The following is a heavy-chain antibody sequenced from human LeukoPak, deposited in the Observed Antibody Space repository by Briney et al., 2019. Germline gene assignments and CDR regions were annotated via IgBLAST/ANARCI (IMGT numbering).Heavy chain of an antibody. CDR1: GYIFTTYF. CDR2: INPSGHST. Sequence: APVKVSCKASGYIFTTYFMHWVRQAAGQRLEWRGIINPSGHSTNYAQKFQGRVTMTRDTSTSTVYMELSSLTSEDTAVYDCARDYGDYVFDYWGQGTLVTVSS. J-gene: IGHJ4*02. D-gene: IGHD4-17*01. CDR3: ARDYGDYVFDY. V-gene: IGHV1-46*01.